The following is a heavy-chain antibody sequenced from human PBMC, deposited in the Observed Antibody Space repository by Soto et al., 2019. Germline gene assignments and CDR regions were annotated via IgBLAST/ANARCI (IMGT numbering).Heavy chain of an antibody. Sequence: GGSLRLSCAASGFTFSSYSMNWVRQAPGKGLEWVSSISSSSSYIYYADSVKGRFTISRDNAKNSLYLQMNSLRAEDTAVYYCARVPGSLDAFDIWGQGTMVTVSS. J-gene: IGHJ3*02. V-gene: IGHV3-21*01. CDR3: ARVPGSLDAFDI. CDR2: ISSSSSYI. CDR1: GFTFSSYS. D-gene: IGHD3-10*01.